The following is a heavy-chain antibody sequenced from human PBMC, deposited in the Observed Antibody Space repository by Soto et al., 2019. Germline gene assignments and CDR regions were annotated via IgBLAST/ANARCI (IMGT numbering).Heavy chain of an antibody. D-gene: IGHD3-3*01. CDR2: IIPIFGTA. CDR3: ASHDFPETYGMDV. V-gene: IGHV1-69*13. J-gene: IGHJ6*02. CDR1: GGTFSSYA. Sequence: SVKVSCKASGGTFSSYAISWVRQAPGQGLEWMGGIIPIFGTANYAQKFQGRVTITADESTSTAYMELSSLRSEDTAVYYCASHDFPETYGMDVWGQGTTVTVSS.